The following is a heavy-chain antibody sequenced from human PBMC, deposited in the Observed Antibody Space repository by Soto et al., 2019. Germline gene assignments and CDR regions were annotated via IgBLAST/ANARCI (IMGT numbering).Heavy chain of an antibody. CDR1: GDSVSSNSAG. CDR3: AKGGLMVRASIGWFDP. CDR2: TYYRSKWYY. Sequence: QTLSLTCGISGDSVSSNSAGWSWIRQSPSRGLEWLGRTYYRSKWYYDYAESVKGRVTINPDTSKNQFSLQLNSVTPEDTAVYYCAKGGLMVRASIGWFDPWGQGTLVTVSS. J-gene: IGHJ5*02. D-gene: IGHD3-10*01. V-gene: IGHV6-1*01.